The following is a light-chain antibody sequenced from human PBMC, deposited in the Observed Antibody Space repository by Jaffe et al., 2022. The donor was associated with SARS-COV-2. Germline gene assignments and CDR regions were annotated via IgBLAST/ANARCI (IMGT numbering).Light chain of an antibody. Sequence: QSALTQPASVSGSPGQSITISCTGTSSDVGGYNYVSWYQQHPGKAPKLMIYEVSNRPSGVPDRFSGSKSGNTASLTISGLQAEDEADYYCSSYTSSSHVFGTGTKVTVL. CDR3: SSYTSSSHV. J-gene: IGLJ1*01. CDR1: SSDVGGYNY. CDR2: EVS. V-gene: IGLV2-14*01.